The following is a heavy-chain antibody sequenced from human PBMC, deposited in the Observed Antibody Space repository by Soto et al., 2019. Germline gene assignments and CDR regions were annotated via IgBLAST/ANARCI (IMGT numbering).Heavy chain of an antibody. CDR1: GYTFTSYA. Sequence: QVQLVQSGAEVKKPGASVKVSCKASGYTFTSYAMHWVRQAPGQRLEWMGWINAGNGNTKYSQKFKGRATITGNTSGTTANRELSGLRSKAGAVYYWAREYGASLAGFPPWAQGPLAPVPS. CDR3: AREYGASLAGFPP. J-gene: IGHJ5*02. V-gene: IGHV1-3*01. CDR2: INAGNGNT. D-gene: IGHD3-10*01.